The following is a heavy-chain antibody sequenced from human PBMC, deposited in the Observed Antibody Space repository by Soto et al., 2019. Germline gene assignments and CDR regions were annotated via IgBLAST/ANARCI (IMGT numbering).Heavy chain of an antibody. V-gene: IGHV4-39*01. CDR2: IYYSGNT. D-gene: IGHD3-22*01. J-gene: IGHJ6*02. CDR1: GGSISGSRYY. CDR3: ALGGYWVTTYYYYYGMDV. Sequence: PSETLSLTCTVSGGSISGSRYYWGWIRQPPGKGLEWIGSIYYSGNTYYNPSLKSRVTISVDTSKNQFSLKLRSVTAADTAVYYCALGGYWVTTYYYYYGMDVWGLGTTVT.